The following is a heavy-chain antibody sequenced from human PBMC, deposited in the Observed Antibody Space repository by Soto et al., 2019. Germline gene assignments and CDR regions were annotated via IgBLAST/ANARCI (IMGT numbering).Heavy chain of an antibody. J-gene: IGHJ4*02. V-gene: IGHV3-23*01. CDR2: FSVGGRT. CDR3: AKRRGAGGHFDS. D-gene: IGHD2-15*01. Sequence: GGSLRLSWAASGCTFSSYAMGWVRQGNRKGRGRVAVFSVGGRTHYANSLRSRFPISRDNSKNSLSLQMNSLTAEDTAVYFCAKRRGAGGHFDSWGQGALVTVAS. CDR1: GCTFSSYA.